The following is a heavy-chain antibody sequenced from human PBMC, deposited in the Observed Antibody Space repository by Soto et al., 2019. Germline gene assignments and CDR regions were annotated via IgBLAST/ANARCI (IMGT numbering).Heavy chain of an antibody. CDR2: ISGSGGST. V-gene: IGHV3-23*01. CDR1: GFTFSSYA. J-gene: IGHJ3*02. D-gene: IGHD3-3*01. CDR3: AKDSPNVLRFLEWSPDAFDI. Sequence: GSLRLSCAASGFTFSSYAMSWVRQAPGKGLEWVSAISGSGGSTYYADSVKGRFTISRDNSKNTLYLQMNSLRAEDTAVYYCAKDSPNVLRFLEWSPDAFDIWGQGTMVTVSS.